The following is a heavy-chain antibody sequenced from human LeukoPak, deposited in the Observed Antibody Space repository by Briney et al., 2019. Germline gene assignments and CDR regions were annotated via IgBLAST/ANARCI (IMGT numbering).Heavy chain of an antibody. Sequence: GGSLRLSCAAPGFTFSSYIMNWVRQAPGKGLEWVSYISGGSSYMYYADSVKGRFTISRDNAKNSLYLRMNSLRAEDTAVYYCARVLDYYRAFDIWGQGTMVTVSS. CDR2: ISGGSSYM. D-gene: IGHD1-26*01. J-gene: IGHJ3*02. CDR1: GFTFSSYI. V-gene: IGHV3-21*01. CDR3: ARVLDYYRAFDI.